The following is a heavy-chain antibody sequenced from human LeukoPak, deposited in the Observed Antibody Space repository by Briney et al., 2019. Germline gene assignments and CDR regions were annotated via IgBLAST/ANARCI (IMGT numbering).Heavy chain of an antibody. Sequence: SETLSLTCTVSGGSMSSYYWSWIRQPPGKGLGWIGYIYYSGSTNYNPSLKSRVTISVDTSKNQFTLNLSSVTAADTAVYYCARGRYGWLPFDYWGQGTLVTVSS. J-gene: IGHJ4*02. CDR1: GGSMSSYY. D-gene: IGHD3-16*01. V-gene: IGHV4-59*01. CDR2: IYYSGST. CDR3: ARGRYGWLPFDY.